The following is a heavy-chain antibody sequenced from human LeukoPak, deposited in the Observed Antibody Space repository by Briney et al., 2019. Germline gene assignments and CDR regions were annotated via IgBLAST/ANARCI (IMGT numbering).Heavy chain of an antibody. Sequence: PSETLSLTCTVSGGSISSYYWSWVRQPAGKGLEWIGRIYASGNTNYNPSLKGRVTMTVDTSKNQFSLNLSSVTAADTAVYYCATSRGYFESWGQGTLVTVSS. D-gene: IGHD1-26*01. CDR3: ATSRGYFES. CDR1: GGSISSYY. CDR2: IYASGNT. J-gene: IGHJ4*02. V-gene: IGHV4-4*07.